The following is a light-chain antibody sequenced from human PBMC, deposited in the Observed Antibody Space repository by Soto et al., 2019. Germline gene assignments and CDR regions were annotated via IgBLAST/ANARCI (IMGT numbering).Light chain of an antibody. CDR2: LAT. CDR3: MQALQTPFT. Sequence: DIVMTQSPLSLPVTPGEPASISCRSSQSLLQTNGKTYLDWYLKKPGQSPQLLISLATNRASGVPDRFSGSGSGTDFTLKISRVEAEDVGVYYCMQALQTPFTFGGGTKVEIK. J-gene: IGKJ4*01. CDR1: QSLLQTNGKTY. V-gene: IGKV2-28*01.